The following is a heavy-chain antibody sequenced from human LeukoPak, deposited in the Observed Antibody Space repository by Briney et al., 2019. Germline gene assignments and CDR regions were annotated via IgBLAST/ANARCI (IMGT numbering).Heavy chain of an antibody. Sequence: GGSLRLSCAASGFTFSSYWMNWVRQAPGKGLEWVSYISSSGSTIYYADSVKGRFTISRDNAKNSLYLQMNSLRAEDTAVYYCAKGGSRTPRPWFDPWGQGTLVTVSS. CDR2: ISSSGSTI. CDR1: GFTFSSYW. CDR3: AKGGSRTPRPWFDP. D-gene: IGHD3-10*01. J-gene: IGHJ5*02. V-gene: IGHV3-48*04.